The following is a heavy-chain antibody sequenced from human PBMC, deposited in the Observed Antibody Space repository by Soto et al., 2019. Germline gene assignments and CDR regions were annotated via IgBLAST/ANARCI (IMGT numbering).Heavy chain of an antibody. CDR1: GGSISSYY. Sequence: PSETLSLTCTVSGGSISSYYWSWIRQPPGKGLEWIGYIYYSGSTNYNPSLKSRVTISVDTSKNQFSLRLSSVTAADTAVYYCAREYYYDSSGPEPYYYYGMDVWGQGTPVTVSS. CDR2: IYYSGST. CDR3: AREYYYDSSGPEPYYYYGMDV. D-gene: IGHD3-22*01. V-gene: IGHV4-59*13. J-gene: IGHJ6*02.